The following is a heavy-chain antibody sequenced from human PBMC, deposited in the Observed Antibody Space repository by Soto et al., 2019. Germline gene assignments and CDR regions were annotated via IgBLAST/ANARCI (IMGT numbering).Heavy chain of an antibody. J-gene: IGHJ3*02. Sequence: PSETLSLTCSVSGGSISSHFKNWIRQAPGKGLELIGRIYDSGDANYNPSLKSRVTISLETSKNQFSLKLSSVTAADTAVYYCVSSRTAVFGDALDIWALGTMVTVSS. CDR1: GGSISSHF. CDR3: VSSRTAVFGDALDI. V-gene: IGHV4-59*03. CDR2: IYDSGDA. D-gene: IGHD3-3*01.